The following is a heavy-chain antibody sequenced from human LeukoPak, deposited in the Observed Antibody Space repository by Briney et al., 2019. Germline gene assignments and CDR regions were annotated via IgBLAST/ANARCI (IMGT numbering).Heavy chain of an antibody. D-gene: IGHD3-22*01. CDR2: IIPFFSTT. J-gene: IGHJ6*03. V-gene: IGHV1-69*05. Sequence: ASVKVSCKASGGAFGSYAISWVRLAPAQGLEWLAGIIPFFSTTNYAQEFQGRVSITTDESTSTVYIELSSLISDDTAVYYCARGSWEGGYQQHNYYYMDVWGKGTTVTVSS. CDR1: GGAFGSYA. CDR3: ARGSWEGGYQQHNYYYMDV.